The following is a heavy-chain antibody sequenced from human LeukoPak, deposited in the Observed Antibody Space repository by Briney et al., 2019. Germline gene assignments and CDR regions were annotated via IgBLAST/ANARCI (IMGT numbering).Heavy chain of an antibody. J-gene: IGHJ4*02. D-gene: IGHD3-16*01. CDR3: ARDNDSRDPPHFDY. Sequence: SVKVSCKASGFTFTSSAMQWVRQARGQRLEWIGWIVVGSGNTNYAQKFRGRVTITADKSTGTAYMELSSLRSEDTAVYYCARDNDSRDPPHFDYWGQGTLVTVSS. CDR1: GFTFTSSA. CDR2: IVVGSGNT. V-gene: IGHV1-58*02.